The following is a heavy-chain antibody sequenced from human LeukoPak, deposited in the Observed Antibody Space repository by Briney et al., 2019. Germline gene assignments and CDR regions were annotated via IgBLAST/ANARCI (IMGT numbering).Heavy chain of an antibody. CDR3: AKSTLRSYGSVPKTDY. Sequence: GGSLRLSCVASGLTVNNYAMTWVRQAPGKGLEWVSTIGNGGTYYADSVKGRFTISRDKSKNTLYLQLNSLTADDTAVYYCAKSTLRSYGSVPKTDYWGQGTLVTVSS. V-gene: IGHV3-23*01. CDR1: GLTVNNYA. CDR2: IGNGGT. J-gene: IGHJ4*02. D-gene: IGHD4-17*01.